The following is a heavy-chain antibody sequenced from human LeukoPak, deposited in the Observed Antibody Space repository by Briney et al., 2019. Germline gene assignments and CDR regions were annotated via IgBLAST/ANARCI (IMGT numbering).Heavy chain of an antibody. CDR1: GFTFSSYG. Sequence: HPGRSLRLSCAASGFTFSSYGMHWVRQAPGKGLEWVAVISYDGSNKYYADSVKGRFTISRDNSKNTLYLQMNSLRAEDTAVYYCARNYYGSGSYRAYFDYWGQGTLVTVSS. CDR3: ARNYYGSGSYRAYFDY. D-gene: IGHD3-10*01. V-gene: IGHV3-30*03. J-gene: IGHJ4*02. CDR2: ISYDGSNK.